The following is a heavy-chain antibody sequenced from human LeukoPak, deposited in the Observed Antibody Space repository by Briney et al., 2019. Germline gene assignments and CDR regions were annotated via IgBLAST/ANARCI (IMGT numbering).Heavy chain of an antibody. CDR3: ARDPDSSSWGYAFDI. J-gene: IGHJ3*02. CDR1: GGSISSYY. V-gene: IGHV4-4*07. Sequence: SETLSLTCTVSGGSISSYYWSWIRQPAGKGLEWIGRIYNSGNTNYNPSLKSRVTMSVDTSKNQFSLKLSSVTAADTAMYYCARDPDSSSWGYAFDIWGQGTMVTVSS. D-gene: IGHD6-13*01. CDR2: IYNSGNT.